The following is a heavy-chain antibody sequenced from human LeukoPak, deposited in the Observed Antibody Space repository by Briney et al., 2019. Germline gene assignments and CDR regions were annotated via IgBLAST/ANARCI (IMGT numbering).Heavy chain of an antibody. CDR3: ATQGRAYYDILTGYILDALDI. J-gene: IGHJ3*02. CDR2: IYYSGST. D-gene: IGHD3-9*01. CDR1: GGSISSSSYY. Sequence: PSETLSLTCTVSGGSISSSSYYWGWIRQPPGKGLEWIGSIYYSGSTYYNPSLKSRVTISVDTSKNQFSLKLSSVTAADTAVYYCATQGRAYYDILTGYILDALDIWGQGTMVTVSS. V-gene: IGHV4-39*01.